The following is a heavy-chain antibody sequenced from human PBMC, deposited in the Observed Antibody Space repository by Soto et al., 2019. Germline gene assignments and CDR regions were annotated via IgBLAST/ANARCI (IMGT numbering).Heavy chain of an antibody. J-gene: IGHJ4*02. V-gene: IGHV1-69*02. CDR1: GGTFSSYT. D-gene: IGHD6-13*01. CDR3: ARIPIAAAGTSEG. Sequence: QVQLVQSGAEVKKPGSSVKVSCKASGGTFSSYTISWVRQDPGQGLEWIGRIIPILGIANYAQKFQGRVTITADKSTSTAYMELSSLRSEDTAVYYCARIPIAAAGTSEGWGQGTLVTVSS. CDR2: IIPILGIA.